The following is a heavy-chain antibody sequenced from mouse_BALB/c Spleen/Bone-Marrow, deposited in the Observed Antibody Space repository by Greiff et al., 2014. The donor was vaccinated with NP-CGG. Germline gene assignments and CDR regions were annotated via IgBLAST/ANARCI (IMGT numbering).Heavy chain of an antibody. V-gene: IGHV14-3*02. CDR2: IDPANGNT. CDR3: AAYYYGSSQFAY. CDR1: GFNIKDTY. Sequence: VQLKESGAELVKPGASVKLSCTASGFNIKDTYMHWVKQRPEQGLEWIGRIDPANGNTKYDPKFQGEATITADTSSNTAYLQLSSLASEDTAVYYCAAYYYGSSQFAYWGQGTLVTVSA. J-gene: IGHJ3*01. D-gene: IGHD1-1*01.